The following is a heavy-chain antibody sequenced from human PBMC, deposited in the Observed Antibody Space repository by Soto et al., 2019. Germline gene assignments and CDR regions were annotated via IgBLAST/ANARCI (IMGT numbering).Heavy chain of an antibody. D-gene: IGHD4-17*01. Sequence: PGESLKISCQGSGYTFTNYWISWVRQKPGKGLEWMGRVDPNDSYANYSPSLQGHITTSADRSTSTAYVQWSSLKASDTAMYYCVRHKIYGYGPGPFDIWGQGTMVTVSS. CDR2: VDPNDSYA. J-gene: IGHJ3*02. CDR3: VRHKIYGYGPGPFDI. V-gene: IGHV5-10-1*01. CDR1: GYTFTNYW.